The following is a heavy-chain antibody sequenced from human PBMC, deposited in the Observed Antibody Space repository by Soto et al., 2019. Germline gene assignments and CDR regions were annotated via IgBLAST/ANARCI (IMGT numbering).Heavy chain of an antibody. CDR2: VNHSGNT. D-gene: IGHD2-15*01. J-gene: IGHJ4*02. CDR1: GGSFSGYY. Sequence: QVQLQQWGARLLKPSETLSLTCAVYGGSFSGYYWSWIRQPPGEGLEWIGEVNHSGNTNENPSLRGRVTISVDTSKNQFPLKLRSVTAADTAVYYCARGIDMAPDKYCFDSWGQGGLVTVSP. CDR3: ARGIDMAPDKYCFDS. V-gene: IGHV4-34*01.